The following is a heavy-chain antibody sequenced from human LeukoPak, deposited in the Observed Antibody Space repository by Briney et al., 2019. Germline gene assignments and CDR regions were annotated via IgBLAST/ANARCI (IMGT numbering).Heavy chain of an antibody. CDR3: ARVGSSGYYSHYFDY. CDR1: GYTFTSNA. J-gene: IGHJ4*02. V-gene: IGHV1-3*01. Sequence: ASVKVSCKASGYTFTSNAMNWVRQAPGQRLEWMGWINAGNGNTKYSQKFQGRVTITRDTSASTAYMELSSLRSEDTAVYYCARVGSSGYYSHYFDYWGQGTLVTVSS. D-gene: IGHD3-22*01. CDR2: INAGNGNT.